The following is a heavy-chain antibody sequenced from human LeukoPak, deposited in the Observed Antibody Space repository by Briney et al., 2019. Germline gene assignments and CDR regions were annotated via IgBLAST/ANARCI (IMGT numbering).Heavy chain of an antibody. Sequence: ASVKVSCKASGYTFTTYDITWVRQATGQGLEWMGWMNPNSGDTAYAQKFQGRVAMTRDTSISTAYMELSSLRSEDTAVYYCARGLGDHYDTSGYYYAVPAHWGQGTLVTVSS. CDR3: ARGLGDHYDTSGYYYAVPAH. D-gene: IGHD3-22*01. V-gene: IGHV1-8*01. CDR2: MNPNSGDT. CDR1: GYTFTTYD. J-gene: IGHJ4*02.